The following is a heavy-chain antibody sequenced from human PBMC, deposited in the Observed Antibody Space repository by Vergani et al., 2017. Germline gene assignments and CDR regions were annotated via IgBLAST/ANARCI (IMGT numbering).Heavy chain of an antibody. V-gene: IGHV3-23*01. J-gene: IGHJ6*03. Sequence: EVQLLESGGGLVQPGGSLRLSCEASGFSFPGYAMSWVRQAPGKGLEWVSSVSGSSATPYYADSVKGRFIISRDNSKSTLFLQMNSLRVEYMAVYYCARDRGDWRYSRYFYNYYMDVWGKGTTVTVSS. CDR3: ARDRGDWRYSRYFYNYYMDV. CDR1: GFSFPGYA. CDR2: VSGSSATP. D-gene: IGHD2-8*02.